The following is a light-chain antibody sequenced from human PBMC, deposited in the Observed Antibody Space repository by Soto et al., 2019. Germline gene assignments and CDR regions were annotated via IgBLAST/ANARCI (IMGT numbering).Light chain of an antibody. J-gene: IGKJ1*01. Sequence: EIVLTQSPATLSLSPGERVTLSCGASQSVSTKLVWYQQKPGQAPRLLMYGASTRATGIPARFSGSGSGTEFTLTISSLQSEDFAVYYCQQYNNWPPWTFGQGTKVDI. V-gene: IGKV3-15*01. CDR3: QQYNNWPPWT. CDR2: GAS. CDR1: QSVSTK.